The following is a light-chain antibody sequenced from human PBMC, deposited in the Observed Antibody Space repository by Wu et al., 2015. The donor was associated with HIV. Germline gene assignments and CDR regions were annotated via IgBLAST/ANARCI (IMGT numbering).Light chain of an antibody. CDR3: QQYGSSPWT. J-gene: IGKJ1*01. CDR2: GAS. Sequence: EIVLTQSPGTLSLSPGDRATLSCRASQSVSINYLAWYQQKPGQAPRLLIYGASSRATGIPDRFSGSGSGTDFTLTISRLEPEDFAVYYCQQYGSSPWTFGQGTKVEIK. CDR1: QSVSINY. V-gene: IGKV3-20*01.